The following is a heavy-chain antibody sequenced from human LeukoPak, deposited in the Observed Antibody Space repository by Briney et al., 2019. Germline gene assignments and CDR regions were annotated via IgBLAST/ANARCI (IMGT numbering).Heavy chain of an antibody. CDR2: IYYTGHT. CDR3: ARLGYTAMRH. D-gene: IGHD5-18*01. J-gene: IGHJ4*02. Sequence: SETLSLTCTVSGGSISSFYWSWIRQSPGKGLEWIGYIYYTGHTNYNPSLKSRVTISVDTSKNQFSLKLSSVTAADTAVYYCARLGYTAMRHWGQGTLVTVSS. V-gene: IGHV4-59*12. CDR1: GGSISSFY.